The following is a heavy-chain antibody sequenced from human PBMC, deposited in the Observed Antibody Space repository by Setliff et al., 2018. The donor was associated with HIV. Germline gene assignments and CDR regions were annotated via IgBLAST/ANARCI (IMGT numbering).Heavy chain of an antibody. CDR3: VKAVIVVIPAAIYGF. J-gene: IGHJ4*02. Sequence: GSLRLSCSASGFTFSSYVMHWVRQAPGKGLEYVSAISSNGGSTYYADSVKGRFTISRDNSKNTLYLQMSSLRVEDTAVYYCVKAVIVVIPAAIYGFWGQGIPVTVSS. D-gene: IGHD2-2*01. CDR2: ISSNGGST. V-gene: IGHV3-64D*09. CDR1: GFTFSSYV.